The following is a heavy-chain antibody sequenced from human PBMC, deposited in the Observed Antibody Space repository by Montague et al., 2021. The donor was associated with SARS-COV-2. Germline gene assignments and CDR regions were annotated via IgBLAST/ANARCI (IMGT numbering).Heavy chain of an antibody. J-gene: IGHJ4*02. CDR3: ARSVVSESFYGSGSFLDS. D-gene: IGHD3-10*01. CDR1: NGSFTGYF. V-gene: IGHV4-34*01. CDR2: INHSGDS. Sequence: SETLSLTCAVYNGSFTGYFWSWVRQPPGKELEWIGEINHSGDSNYSPSLKSRVSISLDMSTNQFSLELTSVTAADTAVYFCARSVVSESFYGSGSFLDSWGQGTLVTVSS.